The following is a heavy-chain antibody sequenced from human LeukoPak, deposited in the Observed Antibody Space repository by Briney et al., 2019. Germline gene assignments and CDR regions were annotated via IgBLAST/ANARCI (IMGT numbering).Heavy chain of an antibody. CDR2: IRKKANSYTT. CDR1: GFTFSDHY. J-gene: IGHJ4*02. V-gene: IGHV3-72*01. CDR3: TRYQLPVRYFDY. D-gene: IGHD2-2*01. Sequence: GGSLRLSCAASGFTFSDHYMDWIRQAPGKGLEWVARIRKKANSYTTEYAASVEGRFTISRDDSKNSLYLQMNSLKTEDTAVYYCTRYQLPVRYFDYWGQGTLVTVSS.